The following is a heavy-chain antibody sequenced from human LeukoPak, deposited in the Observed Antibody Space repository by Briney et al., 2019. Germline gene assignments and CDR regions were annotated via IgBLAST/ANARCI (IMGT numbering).Heavy chain of an antibody. CDR1: GFTFSSYA. CDR3: AREGTTVTTYGTYAY. Sequence: GGSLRLSCAASGFTFSSYAMSWVRQAPGKGLEWVSVIYTGGSTYYADSVKGRFTISRDNSKNTVYLQMNSLRAEDTAVYYCAREGTTVTTYGTYAYWGQGTQVTVSS. V-gene: IGHV3-66*01. J-gene: IGHJ4*02. CDR2: IYTGGST. D-gene: IGHD4-17*01.